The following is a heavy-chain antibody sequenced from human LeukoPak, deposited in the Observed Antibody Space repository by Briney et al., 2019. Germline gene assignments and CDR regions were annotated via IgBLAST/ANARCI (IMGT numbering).Heavy chain of an antibody. CDR2: IYHSGST. J-gene: IGHJ5*02. V-gene: IGHV4-38-2*02. CDR3: ARDSGPLPPMIVVVITGGNWFDP. CDR1: GGSISSGYY. D-gene: IGHD3-22*01. Sequence: KPSETLSLTCTVSGGSISSGYYWGWIRQPPGKGLEWIGSIYHSGSTYYNPSLKSRVTISVDTSKNQFSLKLSSVTAADTAVYYCARDSGPLPPMIVVVITGGNWFDPWGQGTLVTVSS.